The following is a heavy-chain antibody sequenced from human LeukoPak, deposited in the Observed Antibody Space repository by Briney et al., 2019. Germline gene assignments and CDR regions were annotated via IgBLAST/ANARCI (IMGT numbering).Heavy chain of an antibody. J-gene: IGHJ5*02. Sequence: GGSLRLSCAASGFTVSSNYMSWVRQAPGKGLEWVSVIYSGGSTYYADSVKGRFTISRDNSKNTLYLQMNSLRAEDTAVYYCAKTYSSGWNNWFDPWGQGTLVTVSS. CDR1: GFTVSSNY. D-gene: IGHD6-19*01. CDR2: IYSGGST. CDR3: AKTYSSGWNNWFDP. V-gene: IGHV3-66*01.